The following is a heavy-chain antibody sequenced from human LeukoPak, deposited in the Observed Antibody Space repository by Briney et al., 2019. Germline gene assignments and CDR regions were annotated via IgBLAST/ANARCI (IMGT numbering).Heavy chain of an antibody. V-gene: IGHV1-46*01. CDR3: ARDGSGWYRYFQH. CDR2: INPSGGST. CDR1: GYTFTSYY. D-gene: IGHD6-19*01. Sequence: GASVKVSCKASGYTFTSYYMHWVRQAPGQGLEWMGIINPSGGSTSYAQKFQGKVTMTRDTSTSTVYMELSSLRSEDTAVYYCARDGSGWYRYFQHWGQGTLVTVSS. J-gene: IGHJ1*01.